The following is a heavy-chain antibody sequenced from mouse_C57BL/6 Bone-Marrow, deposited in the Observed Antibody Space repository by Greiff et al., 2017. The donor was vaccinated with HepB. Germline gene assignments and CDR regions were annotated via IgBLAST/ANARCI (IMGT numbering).Heavy chain of an antibody. Sequence: EVQLQQSGAELVKPGASVKLSCTASGFNIKDYSMHWVKQRTEQGLEWIGRIDPEDGETISAPKFQGKATITADTSSNTAYLQLSSLTSEDTAVYYWASGLFSMDYWGQGTSVTVSS. CDR2: IDPEDGET. CDR3: ASGLFSMDY. V-gene: IGHV14-2*01. D-gene: IGHD1-1*01. J-gene: IGHJ4*01. CDR1: GFNIKDYS.